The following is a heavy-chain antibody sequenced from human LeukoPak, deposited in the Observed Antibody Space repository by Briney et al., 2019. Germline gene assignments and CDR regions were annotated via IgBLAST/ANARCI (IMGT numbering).Heavy chain of an antibody. CDR1: GFTFSSYG. J-gene: IGHJ3*02. Sequence: GGSLRLSCAASGFTFSSYGMHWVRHEPGKGLEWVTVIWYDGSNKYHADSVKGRFTISRDNSKYTLYLEMNSLRAEDTAGYYCARGSSVRATVEAFEIWGQGTMVAVSS. CDR2: IWYDGSNK. D-gene: IGHD1-26*01. V-gene: IGHV3-33*01. CDR3: ARGSSVRATVEAFEI.